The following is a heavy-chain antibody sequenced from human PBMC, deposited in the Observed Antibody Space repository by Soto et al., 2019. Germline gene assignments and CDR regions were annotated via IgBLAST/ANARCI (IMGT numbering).Heavy chain of an antibody. CDR1: GFTFSSYS. CDR3: AGSYYSRGYYYYFDY. CDR2: ISSSSSYI. J-gene: IGHJ4*02. D-gene: IGHD3-22*01. V-gene: IGHV3-21*01. Sequence: EVQLVESGGGLVKPGGSLRLSCAASGFTFSSYSMNWVRQAPGKGLEWVSSISSSSSYIYYADSVKGRFTISRDNAKNSLYLQMDILRAEDTAVYYCAGSYYSRGYYYYFDYWGQGTLVTVSS.